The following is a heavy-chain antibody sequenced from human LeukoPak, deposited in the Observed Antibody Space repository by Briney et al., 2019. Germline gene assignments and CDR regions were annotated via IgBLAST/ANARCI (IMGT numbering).Heavy chain of an antibody. Sequence: SETLSLTCAVYGGSFSGYYWSWIRQPPGKGLEWVGEINHRGSTSYNPSLKSRLTISKDKFKNQFSLKLTSVTVADTAVYFCARVKAVAGTLPHLLDYWGQGTLVTVSS. J-gene: IGHJ4*01. D-gene: IGHD6-19*01. CDR2: INHRGST. CDR3: ARVKAVAGTLPHLLDY. V-gene: IGHV4-34*01. CDR1: GGSFSGYY.